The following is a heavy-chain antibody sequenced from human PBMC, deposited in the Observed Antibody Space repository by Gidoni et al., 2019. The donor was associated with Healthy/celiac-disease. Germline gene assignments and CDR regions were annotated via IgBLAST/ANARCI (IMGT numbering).Heavy chain of an antibody. CDR2: ISWNSGSI. Sequence: EVQLVESGGGLVQPGRSLRLSCAASGFTFDDYAKHWVRQAPGKGLEWVSGISWNSGSIGYADSVKGRFTISRDNAKNSLYLQMNSLRAEDTALYYCAKGGVVRRAYYYYMDVWGKGTTVTVSS. CDR3: AKGGVVRRAYYYYMDV. CDR1: GFTFDDYA. V-gene: IGHV3-9*01. J-gene: IGHJ6*03. D-gene: IGHD3-3*01.